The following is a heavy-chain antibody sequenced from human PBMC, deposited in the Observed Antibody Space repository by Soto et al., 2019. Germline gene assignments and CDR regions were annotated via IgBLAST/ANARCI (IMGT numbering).Heavy chain of an antibody. CDR3: ARAPMVLTRSYFDS. CDR2: ISYSGNT. Sequence: PSETLSLTCTFSGGSISNFYWIWIRQPPGKGLEWIGYISYSGNTNYNPSLKSRVSISVDTSKNQFSLNLTSVTAADTAVYYCARAPMVLTRSYFDSWGQGTTVTVSS. J-gene: IGHJ4*02. D-gene: IGHD2-8*01. CDR1: GGSISNFY. V-gene: IGHV4-59*01.